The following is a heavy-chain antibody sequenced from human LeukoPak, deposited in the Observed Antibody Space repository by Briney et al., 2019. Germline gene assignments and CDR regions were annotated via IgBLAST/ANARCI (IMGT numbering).Heavy chain of an antibody. J-gene: IGHJ4*02. CDR2: IYPGDSDT. V-gene: IGHV5-51*01. CDR3: ARRGTYCSSTSCSETIDY. Sequence: GESLKISCKTSGYSFTTDWIGWVRQMPGKGLEWMGIIYPGDSDTRYSPSFQGQVTISADKSISTAYLQWSSLKASDTAMYYCARRGTYCSSTSCSETIDYWGQGTLVTVSS. D-gene: IGHD2-2*01. CDR1: GYSFTTDW.